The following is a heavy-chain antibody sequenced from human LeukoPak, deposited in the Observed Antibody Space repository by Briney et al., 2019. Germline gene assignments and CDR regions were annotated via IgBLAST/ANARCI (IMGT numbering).Heavy chain of an antibody. V-gene: IGHV3-48*01. CDR1: GFTFSNYN. J-gene: IGHJ4*02. Sequence: GGSLRLSCAASGFTFSNYNMNWVRQPPGEGLQWGSYISSSSNIIYYADSVKGRFTISRDNAKNSLFLQMNSLRAEDTAVYYCARDFAREFTIDYWGQGTLVTVSS. CDR2: ISSSSNII. CDR3: ARDFAREFTIDY. D-gene: IGHD3-10*01.